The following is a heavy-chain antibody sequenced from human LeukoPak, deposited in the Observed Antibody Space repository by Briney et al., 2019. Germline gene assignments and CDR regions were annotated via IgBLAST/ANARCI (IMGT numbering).Heavy chain of an antibody. CDR3: ARDHGGDSSGGGDY. J-gene: IGHJ4*02. D-gene: IGHD3-22*01. CDR2: INAGNGNT. Sequence: GASVKVSCRASGYTFTSYAMHWVRQAPGQRLEWMGWINAGNGNTKYSQKFQGRVTITRDTSASTAYMELSSLRSEDTAVYYCARDHGGDSSGGGDYWGQGTLVTVSS. CDR1: GYTFTSYA. V-gene: IGHV1-3*01.